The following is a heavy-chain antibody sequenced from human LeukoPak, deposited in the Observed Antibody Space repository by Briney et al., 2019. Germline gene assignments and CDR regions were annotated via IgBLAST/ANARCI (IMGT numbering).Heavy chain of an antibody. V-gene: IGHV4-30-2*01. CDR2: IYHSGST. J-gene: IGHJ3*02. Sequence: PSETLSLTCAVSGGSISSGGYSWSWIRQPPGRGLEWIGYIYHSGSTNYNPPLMSRVTISVDTSKNQFSLKLSSVTAADTAVYYCARPLAGEFEDAFDIWGQGTMVTVSS. CDR3: ARPLAGEFEDAFDI. D-gene: IGHD6-19*01. CDR1: GGSISSGGYS.